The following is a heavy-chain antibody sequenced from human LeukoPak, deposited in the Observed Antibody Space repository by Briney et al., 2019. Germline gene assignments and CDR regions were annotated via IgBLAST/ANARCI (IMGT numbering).Heavy chain of an antibody. CDR1: GYTFTGYY. CDR3: ASKSSSSVYYYYGMDV. V-gene: IGHV1-2*02. CDR2: INPNSGGT. J-gene: IGHJ6*02. Sequence: ASVKVSCTASGYTFTGYYMHWVRQAPGQGLEWMGWINPNSGGTNYAQKFQGRVTMTRDTSISTAYMELSRLRSDDTAVYYCASKSSSSVYYYYGMDVWGQGTTVTVSS. D-gene: IGHD6-6*01.